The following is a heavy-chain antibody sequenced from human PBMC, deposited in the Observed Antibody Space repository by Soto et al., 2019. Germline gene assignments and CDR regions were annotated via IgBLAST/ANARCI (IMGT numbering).Heavy chain of an antibody. CDR3: ASGDYSHFDL. CDR1: GGSISTKNW. CDR2: IYYSGST. V-gene: IGHV4-4*02. J-gene: IGHJ4*02. Sequence: PSETLSLTCAVSGGSISTKNWWTWVRQPPGKGLECIGEIYYSGSTNYNPSLKSRVTISVDKSKNQFSLNLSSVTAADTAVYYCASGDYSHFDLWGQGTLVTVSS. D-gene: IGHD4-17*01.